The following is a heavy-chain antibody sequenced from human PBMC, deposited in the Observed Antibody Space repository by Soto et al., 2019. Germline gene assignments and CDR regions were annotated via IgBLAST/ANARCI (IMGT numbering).Heavy chain of an antibody. Sequence: EVQLVESGGGLVKPGGSLRLSCAASGFTFSNAWMSWVRQAPGKGLEWVGRIKSKTDGGTTDYAAPVKGRFTISRDNSKNTLYLQMNSLRVEDTAIYYCAKDRVESGLGEIDYWGQGTLVSVSS. V-gene: IGHV3-15*01. CDR3: AKDRVESGLGEIDY. J-gene: IGHJ4*02. CDR1: GFTFSNAW. CDR2: IKSKTDGGTT. D-gene: IGHD3-16*01.